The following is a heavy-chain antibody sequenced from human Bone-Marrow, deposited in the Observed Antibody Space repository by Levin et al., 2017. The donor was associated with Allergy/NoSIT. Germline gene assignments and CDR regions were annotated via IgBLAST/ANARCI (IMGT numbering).Heavy chain of an antibody. J-gene: IGHJ4*02. CDR3: AREGSCSTTSCPFDF. CDR2: INPNTGGA. D-gene: IGHD2-2*01. V-gene: IGHV1-2*02. CDR1: GYTFTGHY. Sequence: GASVKVSCKTSGYTFTGHYVHWVRQAPGQGLEWMGWINPNTGGAFYAEDFQGRVTMTRDPSINTAFMELTRLTSDDTAVYYCAREGSCSTTSCPFDFWGPGTLVTVSS.